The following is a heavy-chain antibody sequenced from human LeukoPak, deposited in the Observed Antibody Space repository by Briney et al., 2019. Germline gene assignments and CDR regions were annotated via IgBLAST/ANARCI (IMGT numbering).Heavy chain of an antibody. CDR1: GFTFSGFS. J-gene: IGHJ4*02. CDR3: ARDAPPLDYGDYLDY. V-gene: IGHV3-48*01. CDR2: IRGSGSDM. Sequence: GGSLGLSCAASGFTFSGFSLNWVRQAPGKGLEWISNIRGSGSDMYYAASVKGRFTISRDSATNSLYLQMNNLKVDDTAVYYCARDAPPLDYGDYLDYWGQGTLVTVSS. D-gene: IGHD4-17*01.